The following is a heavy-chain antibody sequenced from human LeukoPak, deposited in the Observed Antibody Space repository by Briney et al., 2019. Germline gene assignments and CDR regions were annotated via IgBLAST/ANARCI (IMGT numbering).Heavy chain of an antibody. J-gene: IGHJ5*02. V-gene: IGHV4-59*08. CDR3: ARQDGDYRNWFDP. CDR2: IYYSGST. Sequence: SETLSLTCTVSGGSISSYYWSWIRQPPGKGLGWIGYIYYSGSTNYNPSLKSRVTISVDTSKNQFSLKLSSVTAADTAVYYCARQDGDYRNWFDPWGQGTLVTVSS. D-gene: IGHD4-17*01. CDR1: GGSISSYY.